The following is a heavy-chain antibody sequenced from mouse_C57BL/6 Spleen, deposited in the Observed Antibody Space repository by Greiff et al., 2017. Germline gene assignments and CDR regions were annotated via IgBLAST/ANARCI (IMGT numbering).Heavy chain of an antibody. J-gene: IGHJ1*03. V-gene: IGHV1-81*01. D-gene: IGHD1-1*01. CDR2: ITPRSGYT. Sequence: QVQLQQSGAELVRPGASVKLSCKASGYTFTSYGISWVKQRPGQGLEWIGEITPRSGYTYYNEKFKGQATLTADKSSSTAYLELRSLTSEDAAVYFCANDNGRGYGYFDVWGTGTTLTVSS. CDR3: ANDNGRGYGYFDV. CDR1: GYTFTSYG.